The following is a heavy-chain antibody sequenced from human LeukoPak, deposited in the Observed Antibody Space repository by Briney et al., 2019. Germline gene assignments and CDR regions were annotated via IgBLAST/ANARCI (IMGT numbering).Heavy chain of an antibody. Sequence: PSETLSLTCTVSGGSISRYYWSWIRQPPGKGLEWIGYKDYSGSTNYNRSLKSRVTISVDTSKNQFSLKLSSVTAADTAVYYCARGYCSGGSCYSYYYYSYMDVWGKGTTVTVSS. CDR3: ARGYCSGGSCYSYYYYSYMDV. J-gene: IGHJ6*03. V-gene: IGHV4-59*12. CDR2: KDYSGST. D-gene: IGHD2-15*01. CDR1: GGSISRYY.